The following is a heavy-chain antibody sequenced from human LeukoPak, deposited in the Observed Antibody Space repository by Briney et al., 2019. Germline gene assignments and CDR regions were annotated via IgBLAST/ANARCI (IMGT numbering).Heavy chain of an antibody. CDR3: ASSYCSGGSCYAFDY. D-gene: IGHD2-15*01. Sequence: PGGSPRLSCAASGFTFNIYWMHWVRQAPGKGLVWVSRINNDGSSTSYADSVKGRFTISRDNAKNSLYLQMNSLRAEDTAVYYCASSYCSGGSCYAFDYWGQGTLVTVSS. CDR1: GFTFNIYW. CDR2: INNDGSST. J-gene: IGHJ4*02. V-gene: IGHV3-74*01.